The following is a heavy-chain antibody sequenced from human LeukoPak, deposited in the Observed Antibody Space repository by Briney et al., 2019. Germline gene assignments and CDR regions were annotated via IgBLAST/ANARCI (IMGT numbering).Heavy chain of an antibody. V-gene: IGHV1-69*04. CDR3: ARAGPSFGVVIPYYFDY. CDR2: IIPILGIA. CDR1: GGTFSSYA. Sequence: ASVKVSCTASGGTFSSYAISWVRQAPGQGLEWMGRIIPILGIANYAQKFQGRVTITADKSTSTAYMELSSLRSEDTAVYYCARAGPSFGVVIPYYFDYWGQGTLVTVSS. J-gene: IGHJ4*02. D-gene: IGHD3-3*01.